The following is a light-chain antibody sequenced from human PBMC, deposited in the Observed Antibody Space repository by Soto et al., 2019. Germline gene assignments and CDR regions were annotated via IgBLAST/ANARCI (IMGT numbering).Light chain of an antibody. Sequence: DIVMTQSPDSLVVFLGETAAINCKSSQSVLYSSNNKNYLTRYQQKPGQPPNLLIYWASTRESGVPDRLRGSGYEADFSLTISSMQDEDVAVYYCQQHYGTPWTFGRGTKVEIK. CDR1: QSVLYSSNNKNY. J-gene: IGKJ1*01. CDR2: WAS. CDR3: QQHYGTPWT. V-gene: IGKV4-1*01.